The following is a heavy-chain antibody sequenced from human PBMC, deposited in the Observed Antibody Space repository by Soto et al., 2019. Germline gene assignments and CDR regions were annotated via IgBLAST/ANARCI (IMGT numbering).Heavy chain of an antibody. D-gene: IGHD1-26*01. V-gene: IGHV3-74*01. CDR2: INNDGSST. Sequence: PGGSLRLSCAASGFTFSRYWMYWVRQAPGKGLVWVSRINNDGSSTYYADSVKGRFTISRDNAKNTLFLQMNSLRAEDTAVYYCGRDPFIVGNWGQGTLVTVSS. CDR1: GFTFSRYW. J-gene: IGHJ4*02. CDR3: GRDPFIVGN.